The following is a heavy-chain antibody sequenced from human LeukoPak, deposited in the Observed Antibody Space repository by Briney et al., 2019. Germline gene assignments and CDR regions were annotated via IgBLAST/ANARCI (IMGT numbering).Heavy chain of an antibody. J-gene: IGHJ4*02. CDR3: ARGEPTGRPGIGFDY. CDR2: CHDSGRT. V-gene: IGHV4-59*01. Sequence: PSETLSLTCTDSGGSISGYYWSWIRQPPGKGLEWIGFCHDSGRTNYNPSLNSRVSISLDTSKNQFSLRLRSVTAADTAVYYCARGEPTGRPGIGFDYWGQGTLVTVSS. D-gene: IGHD1-14*01. CDR1: GGSISGYY.